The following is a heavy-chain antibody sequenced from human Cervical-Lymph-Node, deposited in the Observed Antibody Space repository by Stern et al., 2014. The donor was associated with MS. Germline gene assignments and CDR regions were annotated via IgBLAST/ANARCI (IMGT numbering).Heavy chain of an antibody. CDR1: GFSLNTLGVG. V-gene: IGHV2-5*02. D-gene: IGHD3-16*02. CDR3: APTFIRLGELSSPPFDS. J-gene: IGHJ4*02. Sequence: QITLKESGPTLVKPTQTLTLTCTFSGFSLNTLGVGVGWIRQPPGKALEWLALIYWDDNKRYSPSLKSRVSITKDTSKNQVVLTMSNVDPVDKATYYCAPTFIRLGELSSPPFDSWGQGTLVTVSS. CDR2: IYWDDNK.